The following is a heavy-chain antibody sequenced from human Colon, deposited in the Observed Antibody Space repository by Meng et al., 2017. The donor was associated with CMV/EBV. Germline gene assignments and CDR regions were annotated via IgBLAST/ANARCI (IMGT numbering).Heavy chain of an antibody. CDR1: GYTFSNYG. V-gene: IGHV1-18*01. CDR3: ATLKAGYYFDS. CDR2: ISLHNGNT. Sequence: ASVKVSCKTSGYTFSNYGLFWVRQAPGQGIEWLGWISLHNGNTQYAQTIRDRVTMTADISTATAYMELRSLRSDDTAVYFCATLKAGYYFDSWGQGTLVTVSS. D-gene: IGHD6-25*01. J-gene: IGHJ4*02.